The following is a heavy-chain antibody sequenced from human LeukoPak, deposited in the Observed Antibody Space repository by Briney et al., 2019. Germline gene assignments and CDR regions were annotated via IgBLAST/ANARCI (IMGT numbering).Heavy chain of an antibody. D-gene: IGHD2-15*01. CDR2: ISGSGGST. J-gene: IGHJ5*02. CDR3: AKALCSGGSCHGVGWFDP. Sequence: GGSLRLSCAASGFTFSSYAMSWVRQAPGKGLEWVSAISGSGGSTYYADSVKGRFTISRDNSKNTLYLQMNSLRAEDTAVYYCAKALCSGGSCHGVGWFDPWGQGTLVTVSS. CDR1: GFTFSSYA. V-gene: IGHV3-23*01.